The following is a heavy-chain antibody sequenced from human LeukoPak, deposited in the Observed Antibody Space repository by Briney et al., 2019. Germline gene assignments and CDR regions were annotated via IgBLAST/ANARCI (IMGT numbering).Heavy chain of an antibody. CDR2: IKQDGSEK. J-gene: IGHJ6*02. CDR1: GFTFSSYW. Sequence: GGSLRLSCAASGFTFSSYWMSWVRQAPGKGLEWVANIKQDGSEKYYVDSVKGRFTISRHNAKNSLYLQMNSLRAEDTAVYYCARDYYYGDYLALYYYYGMDVWGQGTTVTVSS. D-gene: IGHD4-17*01. V-gene: IGHV3-7*01. CDR3: ARDYYYGDYLALYYYYGMDV.